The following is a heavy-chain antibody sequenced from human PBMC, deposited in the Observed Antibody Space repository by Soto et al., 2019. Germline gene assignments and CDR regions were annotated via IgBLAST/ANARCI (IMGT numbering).Heavy chain of an antibody. V-gene: IGHV1-2*02. CDR2: INNGGGT. CDR3: ATSSDWSPLLDY. CDR1: QYPFTNFY. D-gene: IGHD6-19*01. J-gene: IGHJ4*02. Sequence: ASVKVSFKAYQYPFTNFYVHLVRQAPGQRPEWMGWINNGGGTIYAQKFQGRLTMTRDTSITTAYMELSRLSSDDTAFYYCATSSDWSPLLDYWGQGTLVTVSS.